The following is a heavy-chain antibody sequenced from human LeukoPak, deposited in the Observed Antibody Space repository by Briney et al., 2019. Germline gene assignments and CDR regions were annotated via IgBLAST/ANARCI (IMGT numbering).Heavy chain of an antibody. CDR1: GFTFSSYA. J-gene: IGHJ4*02. CDR3: AKRGYDRSGYYGYFEY. Sequence: PGGSLRLSCAASGFTFSSYAMSWVRQAPGKGLEWVSVISGSGGSTYYADSVEGRFTISRDNSKNTLYLQMNSLRAEDTAVYYCAKRGYDRSGYYGYFEYWAQGTLVTVSS. V-gene: IGHV3-23*01. CDR2: ISGSGGST. D-gene: IGHD3-22*01.